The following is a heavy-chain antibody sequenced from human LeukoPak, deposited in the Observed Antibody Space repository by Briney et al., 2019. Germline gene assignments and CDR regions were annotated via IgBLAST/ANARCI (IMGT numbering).Heavy chain of an antibody. Sequence: SETLSLTCTVSGCSISSSSYYWVWIRQPPGKGLEWIGSIYSSGSTYYNASLKSRGTISVDTSKNQFSLKLNSVTAAATAVHFCARQVVAVAGTGYFDYWGQGTLVTVSS. J-gene: IGHJ4*02. V-gene: IGHV4-39*01. CDR1: GCSISSSSYY. CDR2: IYSSGST. CDR3: ARQVVAVAGTGYFDY. D-gene: IGHD6-19*01.